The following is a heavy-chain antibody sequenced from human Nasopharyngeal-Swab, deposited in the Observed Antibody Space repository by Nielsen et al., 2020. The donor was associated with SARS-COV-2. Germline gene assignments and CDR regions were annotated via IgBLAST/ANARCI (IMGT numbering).Heavy chain of an antibody. D-gene: IGHD3-9*01. J-gene: IGHJ4*02. V-gene: IGHV4-4*02. CDR3: ARVGYDILTGHYYYFDY. CDR1: GGSISSSNW. CDR2: IYHSGST. Sequence: SETLSLTCAVSGGSISSSNWWSWVRQPPGKGLEWIGEIYHSGSTNYNPSLKSRVTISVDKSKNQFSLKLSSVTAADTAVYYCARVGYDILTGHYYYFDYWGQGTLVTVSS.